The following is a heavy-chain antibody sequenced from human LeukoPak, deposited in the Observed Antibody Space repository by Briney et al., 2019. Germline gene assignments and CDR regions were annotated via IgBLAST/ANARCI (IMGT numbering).Heavy chain of an antibody. CDR3: TRTGYYYDSSGYRYFDY. J-gene: IGHJ4*02. V-gene: IGHV1-8*03. Sequence: ASVKVSCKASGYTFTSYDINWVRQATGQGFEWMGWMNPNSGNTGYAQKFQGRVTITRNTSISTAYMELSSLRSEDTAVYYCTRTGYYYDSSGYRYFDYWGQGTLVTVSS. CDR1: GYTFTSYD. D-gene: IGHD3-22*01. CDR2: MNPNSGNT.